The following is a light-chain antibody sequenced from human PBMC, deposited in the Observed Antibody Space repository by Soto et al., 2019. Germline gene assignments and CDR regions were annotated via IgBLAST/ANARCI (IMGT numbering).Light chain of an antibody. CDR3: QQYKYYWT. CDR1: QTVNKY. CDR2: EAS. J-gene: IGKJ1*01. V-gene: IGKV1-5*03. Sequence: DIAMTQSPSTLSVSVGDSVTITCRASQTVNKYLAWYHQKPGKTTKLLIHEASTLQAGVPSRFAGSGFGTEFTLTISGLQPDDFGIYFCQQYKYYWTFGQGTKVDIK.